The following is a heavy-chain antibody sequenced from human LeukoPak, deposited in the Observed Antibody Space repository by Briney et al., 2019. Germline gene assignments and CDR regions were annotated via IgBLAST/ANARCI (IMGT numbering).Heavy chain of an antibody. Sequence: GGSLRLSCAASGFTFSSYSMNWVRQAPGKGLEWVPSISSSSSYIYYADSVKGRFTISKDNAKNSLYLQMNSLRAEDTAVYYCARGVYCSGGSCYDPNFDYWGQGTLVTVSS. V-gene: IGHV3-21*01. J-gene: IGHJ4*02. D-gene: IGHD2-15*01. CDR1: GFTFSSYS. CDR2: ISSSSSYI. CDR3: ARGVYCSGGSCYDPNFDY.